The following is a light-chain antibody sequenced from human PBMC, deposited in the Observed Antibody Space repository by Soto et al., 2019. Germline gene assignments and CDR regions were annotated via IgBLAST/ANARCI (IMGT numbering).Light chain of an antibody. Sequence: ETVLTQSPVTLSVSPGERATLSCRASQSVSYNLTWYQQKPGQAPRLLIYGASSRATGTPARFSGSGSGTEFTLTISSLQSEDFAVYYCQQYNNWLTFGQGTQVEIK. CDR2: GAS. J-gene: IGKJ1*01. CDR3: QQYNNWLT. CDR1: QSVSYN. V-gene: IGKV3-15*01.